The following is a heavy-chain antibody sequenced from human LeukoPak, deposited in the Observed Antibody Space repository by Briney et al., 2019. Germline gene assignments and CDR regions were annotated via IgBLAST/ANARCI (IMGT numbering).Heavy chain of an antibody. J-gene: IGHJ4*02. CDR3: ARDYSGHPELWGFDY. CDR1: GYTFTGYY. CDR2: INPNSGGT. D-gene: IGHD1-26*01. Sequence: GASVKVSCKASGYTFTGYYMHWVRQAPGQGLEWMGWINPNSGGTHYAQKFQGRVTMTRDTSISTAYMELSRLRSDDTAVYYCARDYSGHPELWGFDYWGQGTLVTVSS. V-gene: IGHV1-2*02.